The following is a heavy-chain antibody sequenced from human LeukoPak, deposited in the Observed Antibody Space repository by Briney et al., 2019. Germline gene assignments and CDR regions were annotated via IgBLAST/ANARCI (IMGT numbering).Heavy chain of an antibody. Sequence: SETLSLTCTVSGGSISSSSYYWGWIRQPPGKGLEWIGSIYYSGSTNYNPSLKSRVTMSVDTSKKQFSLKLTSVTAADTAVYYCARAGDYGDYVGWFDPWGQGTLVTVSS. CDR1: GGSISSSSYY. CDR2: IYYSGST. D-gene: IGHD4-17*01. CDR3: ARAGDYGDYVGWFDP. V-gene: IGHV4-39*07. J-gene: IGHJ5*02.